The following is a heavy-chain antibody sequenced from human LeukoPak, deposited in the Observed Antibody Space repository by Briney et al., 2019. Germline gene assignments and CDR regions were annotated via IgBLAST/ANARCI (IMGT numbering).Heavy chain of an antibody. J-gene: IGHJ4*02. V-gene: IGHV4-39*01. D-gene: IGHD2-15*01. Sequence: SETLSLTCAVSGGSISSSTYYWGWIRQPPGKGLEWIGSIYFSGNTCYTPSLKSRVTISVDTSKNQFSLGLSSVTVADTAVYHCARHFCTGGSCPDYFDYWGQGTLVTVSS. CDR3: ARHFCTGGSCPDYFDY. CDR1: GGSISSSTYY. CDR2: IYFSGNT.